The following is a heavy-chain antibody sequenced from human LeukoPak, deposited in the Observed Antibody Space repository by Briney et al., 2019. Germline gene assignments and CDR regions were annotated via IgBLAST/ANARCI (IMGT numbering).Heavy chain of an antibody. CDR3: ARADTAMDKAFDY. CDR2: ISSSGSTI. Sequence: WGSLRRSCAATGLTFSRYEMYSARQAPGKGLEWVSYISSSGSTINYADSVKGRFTISRDNAKNSLYLQMNSLRAEDTAVYYCARADTAMDKAFDYWGQGTLVTVSS. CDR1: GLTFSRYE. V-gene: IGHV3-48*03. D-gene: IGHD5-18*01. J-gene: IGHJ4*02.